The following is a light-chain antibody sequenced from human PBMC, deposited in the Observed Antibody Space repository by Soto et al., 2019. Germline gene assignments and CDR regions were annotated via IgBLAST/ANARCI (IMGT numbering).Light chain of an antibody. CDR3: QQYSSFSRT. J-gene: IGKJ1*01. V-gene: IGKV1-5*01. CDR1: QTISSW. CDR2: DAS. Sequence: DIQMTQSPSTLSASVGDRVTITCRASQTISSWLAWYQQKPGKAPELLIYDASTLESGVPSRFSGSGSGTEFNLTISSLQPDDFATFYCQQYSSFSRTFGQGTKVEIK.